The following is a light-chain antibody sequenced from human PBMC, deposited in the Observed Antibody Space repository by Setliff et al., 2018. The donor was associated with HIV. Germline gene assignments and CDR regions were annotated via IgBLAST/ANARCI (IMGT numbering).Light chain of an antibody. CDR3: QSYDSSLSVLYV. Sequence: QSVLTQPPSVSGAPGQRVTISCTGSRSNIGAGYDVHWYQRLPGSAPKHLIYGNNNRPSGVPDRFSGSKSGTSASLAITGLQAEDEADYYCQSYDSSLSVLYVFGAGTKVTVL. J-gene: IGLJ1*01. V-gene: IGLV1-40*01. CDR1: RSNIGAGYD. CDR2: GNN.